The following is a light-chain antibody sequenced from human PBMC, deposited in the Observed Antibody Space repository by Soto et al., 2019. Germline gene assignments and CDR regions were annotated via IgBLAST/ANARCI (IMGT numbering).Light chain of an antibody. CDR2: DVS. CDR1: TSAVGGSTY. J-gene: IGLJ2*01. V-gene: IGLV2-8*01. CDR3: SSHAGSSVL. Sequence: QSALTQPPSASGSPGQSVPISCTGTTSAVGGSTYVSWYQQHPGKAPKLMIYDVSKRPSGVPDRFSGSTSGNTASLTVSGLQAEDEADYYCSSHAGSSVLFGGGTKLTVL.